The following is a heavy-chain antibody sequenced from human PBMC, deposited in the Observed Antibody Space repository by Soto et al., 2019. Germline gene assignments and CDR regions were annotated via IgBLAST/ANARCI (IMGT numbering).Heavy chain of an antibody. V-gene: IGHV3-15*07. J-gene: IGHJ4*02. CDR3: TRRPKAADIGVGSLDF. CDR1: GYSFTDAW. Sequence: EVKLVESGGDLVKPGGSLRLSCAASGYSFTDAWMNWVRQAPGKGPEWVGRIKSFADGGTTEYAAPVKGRFSISREDSTLTVFLQMNSLQTEDTAVYYCTRRPKAADIGVGSLDFWGRGTLVTVSA. D-gene: IGHD3-9*01. CDR2: IKSFADGGTT.